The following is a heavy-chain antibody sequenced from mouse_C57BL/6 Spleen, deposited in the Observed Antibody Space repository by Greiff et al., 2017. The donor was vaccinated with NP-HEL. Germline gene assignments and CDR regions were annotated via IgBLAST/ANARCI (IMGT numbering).Heavy chain of an antibody. Sequence: EVQGVESGGGLVQPKGSLKLSCAASGFSFTTYAMNWVRQAPGKGLEWVARIRSKSNNYATYYADSVKDRFTISRDDSESMLYLQMNNLKTEDTAMYYCVNEPPPFAYWGQGTLVTVSA. J-gene: IGHJ3*01. CDR3: VNEPPPFAY. V-gene: IGHV10-1*01. CDR1: GFSFTTYA. CDR2: IRSKSNNYAT.